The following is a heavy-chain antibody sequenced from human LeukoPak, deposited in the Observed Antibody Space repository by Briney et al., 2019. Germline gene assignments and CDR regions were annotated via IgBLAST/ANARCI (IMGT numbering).Heavy chain of an antibody. Sequence: PSETLSLTCSVSGGSISSGDYYWSWIRQPPGKGLEWIGYIYYSGGTYYNPSLKSRVSISVDTSKNQFSLKLNSVTAADTAVYYCARVGYGSGSYSSIDYWGQGTLVTVSS. V-gene: IGHV4-30-4*01. CDR2: IYYSGGT. J-gene: IGHJ4*02. CDR1: GGSISSGDYY. CDR3: ARVGYGSGSYSSIDY. D-gene: IGHD3-10*01.